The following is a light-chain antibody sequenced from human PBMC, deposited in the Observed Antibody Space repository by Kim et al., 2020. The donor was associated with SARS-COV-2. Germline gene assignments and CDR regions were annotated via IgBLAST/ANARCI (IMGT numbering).Light chain of an antibody. J-gene: IGKJ1*01. V-gene: IGKV3-20*01. Sequence: PGERATLSCRASQSISSSYLAWYQQKPGQAPRLLIYGASSRATGIPDRFSGSGSGTDFTLTISRLEPEDFAVYYCQQYGSSPPWTFGQGTKVDIK. CDR1: QSISSSY. CDR2: GAS. CDR3: QQYGSSPPWT.